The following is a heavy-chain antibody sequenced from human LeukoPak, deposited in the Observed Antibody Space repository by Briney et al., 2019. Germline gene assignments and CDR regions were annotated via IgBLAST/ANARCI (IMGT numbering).Heavy chain of an antibody. CDR2: ISSSSSTI. CDR3: ARDYFARYYYDSSGYYDYFDY. Sequence: QPGGSLRLSCAASGFTFSSYSMNWVRQAPGKGLEWGSYISSSSSTIYYADSVKGRFTISRDNAKNSLYLQMNSLRAEDTAVYYCARDYFARYYYDSSGYYDYFDYWGQGTLVTVSS. D-gene: IGHD3-22*01. CDR1: GFTFSSYS. J-gene: IGHJ4*02. V-gene: IGHV3-48*01.